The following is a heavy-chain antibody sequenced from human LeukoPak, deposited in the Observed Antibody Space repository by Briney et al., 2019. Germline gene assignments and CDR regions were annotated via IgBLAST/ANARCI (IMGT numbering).Heavy chain of an antibody. CDR3: ATYAGSSSKYFQH. V-gene: IGHV5-51*01. D-gene: IGHD3-10*01. Sequence: GESRKISCNGSGYSFPSNWIGWVRQMPGKGLEWMGIIYPGDSDTRYSPSFQGQVTISADKSISTAYLHWSSLKASDTAIYYCATYAGSSSKYFQHWGQGTLVTVSS. CDR2: IYPGDSDT. CDR1: GYSFPSNW. J-gene: IGHJ1*01.